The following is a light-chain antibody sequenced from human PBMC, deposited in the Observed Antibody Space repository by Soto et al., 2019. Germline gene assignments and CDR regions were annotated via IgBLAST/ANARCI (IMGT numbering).Light chain of an antibody. CDR2: GAS. J-gene: IGKJ1*01. CDR1: QSVSSSY. CDR3: QQYGSSPWT. V-gene: IGKV3-20*01. Sequence: EIVLTQSPGNLSLSPGERATLSCRASQSVSSSYLAWYQQKPGQAPRLLIYGASSRATGIPDRFSCSGSGTDFTLTISRLEPEDFAVFYCQQYGSSPWTLGQGTKVEIK.